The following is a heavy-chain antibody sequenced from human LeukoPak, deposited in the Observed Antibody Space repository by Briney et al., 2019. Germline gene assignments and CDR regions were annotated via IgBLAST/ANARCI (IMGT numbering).Heavy chain of an antibody. J-gene: IGHJ4*02. CDR2: MSSDGNAI. CDR1: GFTFTAYL. Sequence: GGSLRLSCAASGFTFTAYLVHWVRHAPGKGREWVAVMSSDGNAIFYADSVKGRFTISRDNSKNTLYLQKNSLRAEDTAVYYCAKVLIAAAGPFDYWGQGTLVTVSS. D-gene: IGHD6-13*01. CDR3: AKVLIAAAGPFDY. V-gene: IGHV3-30-3*01.